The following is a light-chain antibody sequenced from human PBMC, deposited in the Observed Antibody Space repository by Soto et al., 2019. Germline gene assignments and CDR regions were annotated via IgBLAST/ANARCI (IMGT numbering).Light chain of an antibody. CDR1: QGIVSW. Sequence: DIPMTQSPSSVSASVGDRVTITCRASQGIVSWLAWYQQKPGKAPKLLISGASSLQSGVPSRFSGSGSGTDFTRTISSLQPEDFATYYCQQANSFPPTFGGGTKVEVK. V-gene: IGKV1-12*01. CDR2: GAS. CDR3: QQANSFPPT. J-gene: IGKJ4*01.